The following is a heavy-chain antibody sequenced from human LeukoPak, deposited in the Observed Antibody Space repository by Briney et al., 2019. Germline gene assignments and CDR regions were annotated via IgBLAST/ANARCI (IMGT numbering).Heavy chain of an antibody. J-gene: IGHJ5*02. V-gene: IGHV4-38-2*02. Sequence: SSETLSLTCTVPGYSISSGYFWGWIRQPPGKGLEWIGSIYHSGTTYYNPSLKSRVTISVDTSKNQFSLKLTSVTAADTAVYYCARGYSSSWYFNWFDPWGQGTLVTVSS. CDR2: IYHSGTT. CDR1: GYSISSGYF. CDR3: ARGYSSSWYFNWFDP. D-gene: IGHD6-13*01.